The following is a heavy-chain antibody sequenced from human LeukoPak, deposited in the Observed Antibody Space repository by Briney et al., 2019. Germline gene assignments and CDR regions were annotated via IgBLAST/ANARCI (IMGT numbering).Heavy chain of an antibody. D-gene: IGHD3-3*01. Sequence: SETLSLTCTVSGGSISSSSYYWGWIRQPPGKGLEWIGYIYYSGSTNYNPALKSRLTISVDTSKNQFSLKLSSVTAADTAMYYCARLTYDFWSGYYHYYFDFWGQGTLVTVSS. CDR2: IYYSGST. J-gene: IGHJ4*02. CDR3: ARLTYDFWSGYYHYYFDF. V-gene: IGHV4-61*05. CDR1: GGSISSSSYY.